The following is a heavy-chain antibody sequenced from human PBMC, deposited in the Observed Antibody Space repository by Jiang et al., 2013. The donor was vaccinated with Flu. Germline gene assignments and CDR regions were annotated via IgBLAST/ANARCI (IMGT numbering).Heavy chain of an antibody. D-gene: IGHD5-24*01. Sequence: VQLVESGGGLVQPGGSLRLSCAASRFAFSNYAMTWVRQAPGKGLEWVSTISGSGGSTYYADSAKGRFTISRDNSKNTLYLRMNSLRAEDTAVYYCAKXQAGXMATILDYYHGMDVWGQG. CDR1: RFAFSNYA. J-gene: IGHJ6*02. CDR2: ISGSGGST. CDR3: AKXQAGXMATILDYYHGMDV. V-gene: IGHV3-23*04.